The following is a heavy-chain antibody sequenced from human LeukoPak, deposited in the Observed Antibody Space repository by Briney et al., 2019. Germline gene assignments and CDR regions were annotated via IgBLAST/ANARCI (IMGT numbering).Heavy chain of an antibody. J-gene: IGHJ4*02. CDR1: GYSISSSYY. Sequence: SETLALTCSVSGYSISSSYYWGWIRQPPGKGLEWIGYIYHSGSTYYNPSLKSRVTISVDRSKNQFSLKLSSVTAADTAVYYCARDNYGLFDYWGQGTLVTVSS. CDR3: ARDNYGLFDY. D-gene: IGHD4-11*01. V-gene: IGHV4-38-2*02. CDR2: IYHSGST.